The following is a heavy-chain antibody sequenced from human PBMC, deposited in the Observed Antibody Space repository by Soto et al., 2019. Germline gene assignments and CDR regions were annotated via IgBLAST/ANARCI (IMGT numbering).Heavy chain of an antibody. J-gene: IGHJ4*02. CDR3: VTGPDYGDY. Sequence: EXLKISCKGSGYXFTTYWICWVRQMPGKGLEWMGIIYPGESDTRYSPSFQGQVTISVDKSITTAYLQWSSLKDSDTAMYYCVTGPDYGDYWGQGTLVTVSS. V-gene: IGHV5-51*01. CDR1: GYXFTTYW. D-gene: IGHD4-17*01. CDR2: IYPGESDT.